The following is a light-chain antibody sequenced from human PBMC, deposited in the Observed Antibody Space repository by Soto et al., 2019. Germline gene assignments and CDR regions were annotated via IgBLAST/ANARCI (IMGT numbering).Light chain of an antibody. V-gene: IGKV3-15*01. J-gene: IGKJ1*01. CDR1: QSVSSN. CDR3: QQYNDWPLT. CDR2: GAF. Sequence: EILMTQSPVTLSVSPGERATLSCRASQSVSSNLAWYQQKPGQAPSLLIYGAFTRATGIPARFSGTGSGTEFTLTISSLQSEDFALYDCQQYNDWPLTFGQGTKMEI.